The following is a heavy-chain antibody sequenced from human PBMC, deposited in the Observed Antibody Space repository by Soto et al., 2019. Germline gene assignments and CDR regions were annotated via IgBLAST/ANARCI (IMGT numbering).Heavy chain of an antibody. CDR2: ILYDGTIE. CDR3: AREASVAALNWFDP. V-gene: IGHV3-30-3*01. D-gene: IGHD6-6*01. J-gene: IGHJ5*02. Sequence: GGSLRLSCAASGFTFSQYALNWVRQAPGKWLEWVAVILYDGTIEHYADSVKGRFTVSRDNSKNTVYLQMDSLTPEDTGVYYCAREASVAALNWFDPWGQGTLVTV. CDR1: GFTFSQYA.